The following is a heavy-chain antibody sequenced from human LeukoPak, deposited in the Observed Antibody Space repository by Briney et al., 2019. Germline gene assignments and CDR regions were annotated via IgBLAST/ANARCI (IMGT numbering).Heavy chain of an antibody. V-gene: IGHV3-64*01. D-gene: IGHD6-19*01. J-gene: IGHJ3*02. CDR2: ISSNGGST. CDR1: GFTFSSYG. Sequence: GGSLRLSCAASGFTFSSYGMHWVRQAPGKGLEYVSAISSNGGSTYYANSVKGRFTISRDNSKNTLYLQMGSLRAEDMAVYYCARGAAVAQRGAFDIWGQGTMVTVSS. CDR3: ARGAAVAQRGAFDI.